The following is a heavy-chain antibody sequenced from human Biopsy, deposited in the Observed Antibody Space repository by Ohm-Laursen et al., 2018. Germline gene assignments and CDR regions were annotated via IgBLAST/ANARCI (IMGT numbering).Heavy chain of an antibody. Sequence: SLRLSCAASGFTFSTYAVSWVRQAPGKGLEWVSSITSSGASTGFADSVKGRFTISRDNSKNTLYLQMNSLRAEDTAVYYCAKVSPTILSSFDYWGQGTLVTVSS. J-gene: IGHJ4*02. V-gene: IGHV3-23*01. CDR1: GFTFSTYA. D-gene: IGHD3-9*01. CDR3: AKVSPTILSSFDY. CDR2: ITSSGAST.